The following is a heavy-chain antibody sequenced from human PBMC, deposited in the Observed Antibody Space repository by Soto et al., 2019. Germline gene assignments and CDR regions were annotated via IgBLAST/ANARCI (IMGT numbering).Heavy chain of an antibody. Sequence: PSETLSLTCAVSGGSISSGGYSWSWIRQPPGKGLEWIVYIYHSGSTYYNPSLKSRVTISVDRSKNQFSLKLSSVTAADTAVYYCARGPPFGYWGQGTLVTVSS. J-gene: IGHJ4*02. CDR3: ARGPPFGY. CDR2: IYHSGST. CDR1: GGSISSGGYS. V-gene: IGHV4-30-2*01.